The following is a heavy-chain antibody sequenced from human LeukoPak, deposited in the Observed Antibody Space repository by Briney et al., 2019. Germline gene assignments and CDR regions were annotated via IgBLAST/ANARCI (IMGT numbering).Heavy chain of an antibody. CDR2: XSYDGSNK. CDR1: GFIFSSXA. CDR3: ARGGYSSSWYQKAPFDY. D-gene: IGHD6-13*01. V-gene: IGHV3-30-3*01. Sequence: GGSXXLSCAASGFIFSSXAMHXVXQXXGXGXEWXAXXSYDGSNKYYADSVKGRFTISRDNSKNTLYLQMNSLRAEDTAMYYCARGGYSSSWYQKAPFDYWGQGTLVTVSS. J-gene: IGHJ4*02.